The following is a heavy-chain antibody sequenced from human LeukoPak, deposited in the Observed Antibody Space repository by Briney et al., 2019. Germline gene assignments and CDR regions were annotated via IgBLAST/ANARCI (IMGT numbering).Heavy chain of an antibody. CDR2: IHPNSGGT. CDR1: GYTFTGYY. V-gene: IGHV1-2*06. J-gene: IGHJ5*02. CDR3: ARVVVRWELPKGDWFDH. D-gene: IGHD1-26*01. Sequence: ASVTVSSKASGYTFTGYYMHCLRQAPGQGLEWMGRIHPNSGGTNYAQKFQGRVTMTRDTSISTAYMELSRLRSDDTAVYYCARVVVRWELPKGDWFDHWGQGTLVTVSS.